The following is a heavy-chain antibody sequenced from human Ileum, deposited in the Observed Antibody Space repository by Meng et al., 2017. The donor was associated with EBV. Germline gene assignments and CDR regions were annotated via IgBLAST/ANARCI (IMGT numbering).Heavy chain of an antibody. CDR3: ARSSPIVRGLDY. D-gene: IGHD3-10*01. V-gene: IGHV4-4*02. Sequence: QVWLQPWGPGRVKPSGTPSLTCAVSGDSVSGSDWWSWVPQPPGKGLEWIGEVYHDGATNYHPSLKSRVTISLDKSKNEVNLHLNSLTAADTAVYFCARSSPIVRGLDYWGQGTLVTVSS. CDR2: VYHDGAT. CDR1: GDSVSGSDW. J-gene: IGHJ4*02.